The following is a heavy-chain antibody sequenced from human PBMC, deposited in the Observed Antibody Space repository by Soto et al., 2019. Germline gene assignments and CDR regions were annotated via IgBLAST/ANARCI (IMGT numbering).Heavy chain of an antibody. V-gene: IGHV3-7*05. J-gene: IGHJ6*02. D-gene: IGHD6-19*01. CDR3: ARDHGSGWPGYYYYYGMDV. Sequence: WGFPRLPWCALGVNLGSLWSSWVPHGPRKRVGGVAKIKQDGSEKYYVDSVKGRFTISRDNAKNSLYLQMNSLRAEDTAVYYCARDHGSGWPGYYYYYGMDVWGQGTTVTVSS. CDR2: IKQDGSEK. CDR1: VNLGSLW.